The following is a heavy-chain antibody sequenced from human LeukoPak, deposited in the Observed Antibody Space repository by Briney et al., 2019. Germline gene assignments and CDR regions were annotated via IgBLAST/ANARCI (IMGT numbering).Heavy chain of an antibody. CDR3: ARGVRYFDW. CDR1: GGSISSSSYY. CDR2: IYYSGST. Sequence: SETLSLTCTVSGGSISSSSYYWGWIRQPPGKGLEWIGSIYYSGSTYYNPSLKSRVTISVDTSKNQFSLKLSSVTAADTAVYYCARGVRYFDWWAQGTLVTVSS. D-gene: IGHD3-9*01. V-gene: IGHV4-39*07. J-gene: IGHJ4*02.